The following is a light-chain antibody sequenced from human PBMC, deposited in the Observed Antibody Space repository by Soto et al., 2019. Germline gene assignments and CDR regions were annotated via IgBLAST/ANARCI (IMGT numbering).Light chain of an antibody. Sequence: EIMMTQSPATLSLSPGERATLSCRASQSVSNNYLAWYQQKPGQAPRLLIYGASTRASGIPARFSGSGSGTEFTLTISSLQSEDFAVYYCQQYNSWPLTFGGGTKVDI. V-gene: IGKV3-15*01. J-gene: IGKJ4*01. CDR2: GAS. CDR3: QQYNSWPLT. CDR1: QSVSNN.